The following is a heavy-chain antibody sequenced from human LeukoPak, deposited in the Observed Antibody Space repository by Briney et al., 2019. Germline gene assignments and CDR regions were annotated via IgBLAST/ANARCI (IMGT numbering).Heavy chain of an antibody. CDR1: GGSISSGSYY. CDR3: ARGRRDGYNFFYYYMDV. Sequence: SETLSLTCTVSGGSISSGSYYWSWIRQPAGKGLEWIGRIYTSGSTNYNPSLKSRVTISVDTSKNQFSLKLSSVTAADTAVYYCARGRRDGYNFFYYYMDVWGKGTTVTISS. J-gene: IGHJ6*03. V-gene: IGHV4-61*02. D-gene: IGHD5-24*01. CDR2: IYTSGST.